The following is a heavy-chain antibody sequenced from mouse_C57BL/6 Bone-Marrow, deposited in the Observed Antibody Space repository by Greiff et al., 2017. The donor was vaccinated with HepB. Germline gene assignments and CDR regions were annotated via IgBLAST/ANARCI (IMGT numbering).Heavy chain of an antibody. V-gene: IGHV5-2*01. J-gene: IGHJ2*01. D-gene: IGHD2-5*01. CDR3: ARRDSNYVGFDY. CDR2: INSDGGST. CDR1: EYEFPSHD. Sequence: EVQGVESGGGLVQPGESLKLSCESNEYEFPSHDMSWVRKTPEKRLELVAAINSDGGSTYYPDTMERRFIISRDNTKTTLYLQMSSLGSEDTALYYCARRDSNYVGFDYWGQGTTLTVSS.